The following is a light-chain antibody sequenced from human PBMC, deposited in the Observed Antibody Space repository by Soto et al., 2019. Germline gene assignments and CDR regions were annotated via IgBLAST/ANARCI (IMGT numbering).Light chain of an antibody. CDR2: DAS. V-gene: IGKV1-5*01. CDR3: QHYGGMWA. CDR1: QSITNR. J-gene: IGKJ1*01. Sequence: DIQMTQSPSTVSASVGDRVTITFRASQSITNRMAWYQQKPGKAPKVMIYDASIMESGVPSRFSGSGYGTEFILTINSLQPEDFATYCCQHYGGMWAFGQGTKVDIK.